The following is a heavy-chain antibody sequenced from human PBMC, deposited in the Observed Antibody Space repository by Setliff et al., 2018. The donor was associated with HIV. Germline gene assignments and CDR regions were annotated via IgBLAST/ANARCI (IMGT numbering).Heavy chain of an antibody. Sequence: GGSLRLSCAASGFTFSSYSMNWVRQTPGKGLEWISYISSSSNTIYYADSVKGRFTISRDNAKNSLFLQMNSLRSEDTAVYYCAKEDQRVTSVDYWGQGTPVTVSS. CDR2: ISSSSNTI. D-gene: IGHD2-2*01. V-gene: IGHV3-48*01. CDR1: GFTFSSYS. CDR3: AKEDQRVTSVDY. J-gene: IGHJ4*02.